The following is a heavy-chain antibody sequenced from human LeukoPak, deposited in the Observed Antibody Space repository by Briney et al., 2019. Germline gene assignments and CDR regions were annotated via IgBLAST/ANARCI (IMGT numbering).Heavy chain of an antibody. Sequence: GGSLRLSCAASGFTFSIYGMSWVRQAPGKGLEWVSSISGSGGSTYYADSVKGRFTISRDNSKDTLYLQMNSLRAEDTAVYYCAKDYDFWSGYLDYWGQGTLVTVSS. CDR3: AKDYDFWSGYLDY. CDR2: ISGSGGST. D-gene: IGHD3-3*01. CDR1: GFTFSIYG. J-gene: IGHJ4*02. V-gene: IGHV3-23*01.